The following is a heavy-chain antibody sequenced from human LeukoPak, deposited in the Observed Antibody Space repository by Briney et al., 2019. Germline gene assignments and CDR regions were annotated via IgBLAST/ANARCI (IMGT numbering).Heavy chain of an antibody. CDR1: GGSISNNF. J-gene: IGHJ6*03. V-gene: IGHV4-59*01. D-gene: IGHD6-25*01. Sequence: SETLSLTCTVSGGSISNNFWTWIRQPPGKGLECIGFMYYSESASYNPSLNSRVTVSVDKSKNQISLKLTSVTAADTAVYYCARFPASAAYRHYYHMDVWGKGTTVTVSS. CDR3: ARFPASAAYRHYYHMDV. CDR2: MYYSESA.